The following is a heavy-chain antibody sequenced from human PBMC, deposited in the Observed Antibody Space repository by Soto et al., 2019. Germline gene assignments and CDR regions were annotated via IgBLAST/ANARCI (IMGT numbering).Heavy chain of an antibody. V-gene: IGHV3-30-3*01. CDR2: ISYDGSNK. CDR3: ARDHLYDFDWSNIRYYFDY. CDR1: GFTFSSYA. Sequence: PGGSLRLSCAASGFTFSSYAMHWVCQAPGKGLEWVAVISYDGSNKYYADSVKGRFTISRDNSKNTLYLQMNSLRAEDTAVYYCARDHLYDFDWSNIRYYFDYWGQGTLVTVSS. J-gene: IGHJ4*02. D-gene: IGHD3-9*01.